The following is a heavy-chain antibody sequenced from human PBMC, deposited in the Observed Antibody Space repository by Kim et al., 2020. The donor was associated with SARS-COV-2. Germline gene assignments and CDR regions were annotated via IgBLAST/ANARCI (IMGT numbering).Heavy chain of an antibody. V-gene: IGHV3-7*04. CDR3: ARVYGDYDYYFDY. D-gene: IGHD4-17*01. Sequence: SGDSVKARFTIPRDTAKTSLYLQMNGLRAEDTAVYYCARVYGDYDYYFDYWGQGTLVTVSS. J-gene: IGHJ4*02.